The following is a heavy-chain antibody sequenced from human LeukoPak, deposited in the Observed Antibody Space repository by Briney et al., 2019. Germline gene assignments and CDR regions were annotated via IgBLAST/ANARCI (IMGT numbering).Heavy chain of an antibody. CDR1: GYTLTELS. J-gene: IGHJ4*02. D-gene: IGHD2-21*02. CDR3: VRGGGAYCGSDCHRNFDY. V-gene: IGHV1-24*01. CDR2: FDPEDGET. Sequence: ASVKVSCKVSGYTLTELSMHWVRQAPGKGLEWMGGFDPEDGETIYAQKFQGRVTMTEDTSTDTAYVELSSLRSEDTAVYYCVRGGGAYCGSDCHRNFDYWGQGTLVTVSS.